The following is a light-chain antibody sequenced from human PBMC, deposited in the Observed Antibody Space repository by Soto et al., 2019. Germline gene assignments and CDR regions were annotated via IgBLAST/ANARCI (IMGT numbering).Light chain of an antibody. Sequence: DIQMTQSPSTLSASVGDRVTITCRASQSINSWLAWYQHEPGEAPKLLIYKASSLESGVPSRFSGSGSGTEFTLTISTLQPEDFASYYCLQYNSHSWTFGQETKVEMK. CDR3: LQYNSHSWT. J-gene: IGKJ1*01. CDR1: QSINSW. V-gene: IGKV1-5*03. CDR2: KAS.